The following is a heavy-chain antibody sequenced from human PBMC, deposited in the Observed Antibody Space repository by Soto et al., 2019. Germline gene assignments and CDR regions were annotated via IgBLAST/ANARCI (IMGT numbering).Heavy chain of an antibody. D-gene: IGHD2-2*01. CDR2: IYYSGST. V-gene: IGHV4-31*03. CDR3: ARDPRYCSSTSCGRGYYYYYGMDV. J-gene: IGHJ6*02. CDR1: GGSISSGGYY. Sequence: SETLSLTCTVSGGSISSGGYYWSCIRQHPGKGLEWIGYIYYSGSTYYNPSLKSRVTISVDTSKNQFSLKLSSVTAADTAVYYCARDPRYCSSTSCGRGYYYYYGMDVWGQGTTVTVSS.